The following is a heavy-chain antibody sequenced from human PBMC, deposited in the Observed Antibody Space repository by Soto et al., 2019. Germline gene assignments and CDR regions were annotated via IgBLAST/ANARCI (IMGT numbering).Heavy chain of an antibody. Sequence: PGGSLRLSCAASGFTFSSYGMYWVRQAPGKGLEWVAAISYDGSNKYYADSVKGRFTISRDNSKNTLYLQMNSLRAEDTAVYYCAKAYDILTGTLWYWGQGTLVTVSS. CDR1: GFTFSSYG. V-gene: IGHV3-30*18. D-gene: IGHD3-9*01. J-gene: IGHJ4*02. CDR2: ISYDGSNK. CDR3: AKAYDILTGTLWY.